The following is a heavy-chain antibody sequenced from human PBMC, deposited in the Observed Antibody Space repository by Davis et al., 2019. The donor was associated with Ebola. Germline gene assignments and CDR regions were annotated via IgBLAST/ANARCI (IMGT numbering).Heavy chain of an antibody. D-gene: IGHD3-22*01. V-gene: IGHV4-38-2*02. Sequence: SETLSLTCTVSGYSISSGYYWGWIRQPPGKGLEWIGSIYHSGSTHYNPSLKSRVTISVDTSKNQFSLKLSSVTAADTAVYYCARDGVTMTPFDYWGQGTLVTVSS. CDR2: IYHSGST. CDR1: GYSISSGYY. CDR3: ARDGVTMTPFDY. J-gene: IGHJ4*02.